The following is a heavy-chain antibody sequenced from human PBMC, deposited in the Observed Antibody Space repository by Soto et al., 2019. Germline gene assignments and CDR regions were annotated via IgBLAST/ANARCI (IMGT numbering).Heavy chain of an antibody. CDR2: ISGYNGNT. Sequence: VSVKVSCKTSGYTFTSYGITWVRQAPGQGLEWMGWISGYNGNTNYAQKLQGRVTMTTDTSTKTAYMELRSLSSDDTAVYYCARAGAYSFVYATYWGQGTLVTVSS. V-gene: IGHV1-18*01. CDR3: ARAGAYSFVYATY. D-gene: IGHD5-18*01. J-gene: IGHJ4*02. CDR1: GYTFTSYG.